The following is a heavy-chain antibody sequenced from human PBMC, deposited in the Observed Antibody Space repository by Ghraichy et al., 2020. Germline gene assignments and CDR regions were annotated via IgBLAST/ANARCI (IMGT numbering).Heavy chain of an antibody. CDR1: GFTFSSYA. CDR3: AKDQKSYSNSNFDY. J-gene: IGHJ4*02. Sequence: GASLRLSCAASGFTFSSYAMSWVRQAPGKGLEWVSGISGSGGSTNYADSVKGRFTISRDNSNNTLSLQMNTLRVEDTAVYYCAKDQKSYSNSNFDYWGQGTLVTVSS. V-gene: IGHV3-23*01. D-gene: IGHD4-11*01. CDR2: ISGSGGST.